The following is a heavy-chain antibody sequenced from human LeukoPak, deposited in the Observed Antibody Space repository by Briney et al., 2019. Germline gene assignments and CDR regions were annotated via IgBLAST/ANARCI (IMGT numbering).Heavy chain of an antibody. V-gene: IGHV4-38-2*02. CDR2: IYYSGST. CDR1: GYSISSGFY. CDR3: ARSPQWGVIKGYYFDY. Sequence: SETLSLTCTVSGYSISSGFYWGWIRQPPGKGLEWIGSIYYSGSTYYNPSLKSRVTISVDTSKNQFSLKLSSVTAADTAVYYCARSPQWGVIKGYYFDYWGQGTLVTVSS. J-gene: IGHJ4*02. D-gene: IGHD3-10*01.